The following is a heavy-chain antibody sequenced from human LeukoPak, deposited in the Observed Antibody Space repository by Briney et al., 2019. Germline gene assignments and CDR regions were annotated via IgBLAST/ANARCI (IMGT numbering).Heavy chain of an antibody. D-gene: IGHD2-15*01. CDR2: ISGSGGST. CDR1: GFTFSSYA. Sequence: GGSLRLSCAASGFTFSSYAMSWVRQAPGKGLEWVSAISGSGGSTYYADSVKGRFTISRDNSKNTLYLQMNSLRAEDTAVYYCAKDRCSGGSCHGAFDYWGQGTLVSVSS. J-gene: IGHJ4*02. V-gene: IGHV3-23*01. CDR3: AKDRCSGGSCHGAFDY.